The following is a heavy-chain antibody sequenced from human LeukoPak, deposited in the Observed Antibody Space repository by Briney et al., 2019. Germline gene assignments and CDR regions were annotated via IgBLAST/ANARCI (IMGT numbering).Heavy chain of an antibody. CDR2: ISSSSSYI. CDR3: ARSGGRYYYYDSSGYPYIDY. D-gene: IGHD3-22*01. Sequence: PGGSLRLSCAASGFTFSSYSMNWVRQAPGKGLEWVSSISSSSSYIYYADSVKGRFTISRDNAKNSLYLQMNSLRAEDTAVYYCARSGGRYYYYDSSGYPYIDYWGQGTLVTVSS. V-gene: IGHV3-21*01. J-gene: IGHJ4*02. CDR1: GFTFSSYS.